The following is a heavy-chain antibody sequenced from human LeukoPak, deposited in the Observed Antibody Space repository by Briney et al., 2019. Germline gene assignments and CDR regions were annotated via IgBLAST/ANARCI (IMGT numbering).Heavy chain of an antibody. CDR2: INTDGTVT. J-gene: IGHJ4*02. V-gene: IGHV3-74*01. Sequence: GGSLRLSCAASGFTFSKYWMLWVRQAPGKGLESVSRINTDGTVTTYADSVKGRFTVSRDTADNTMFLQMNSVRDEDTAVYYCATKQWLAPPPDSWGQGTPVTVSS. CDR1: GFTFSKYW. CDR3: ATKQWLAPPPDS. D-gene: IGHD6-19*01.